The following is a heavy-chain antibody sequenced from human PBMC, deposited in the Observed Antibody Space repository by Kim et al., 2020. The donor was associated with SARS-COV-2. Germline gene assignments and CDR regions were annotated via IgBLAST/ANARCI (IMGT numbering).Heavy chain of an antibody. Sequence: GGSLRLSCTASGFTFGDYAMSWFRQAPGKGLEWVGFIRSKAYGGTTEYAASVKGRFTISRDDSKSIAYLQMNSLKTEDTAVYYCTRDSSGWYISSLFDYWGQGTLVTVSS. CDR2: IRSKAYGGTT. V-gene: IGHV3-49*03. CDR3: TRDSSGWYISSLFDY. D-gene: IGHD6-19*01. J-gene: IGHJ4*02. CDR1: GFTFGDYA.